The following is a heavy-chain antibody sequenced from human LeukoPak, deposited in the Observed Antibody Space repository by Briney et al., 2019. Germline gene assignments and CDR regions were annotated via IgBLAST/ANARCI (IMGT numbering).Heavy chain of an antibody. V-gene: IGHV4-34*01. CDR2: INHSGST. Sequence: SETLSLTCAVYGGSFSGYYWSWIRQPPGKGLEWIGDINHSGSTNYNPSLKSRATISKDTSKNQFSLKLSSVSAADTAVYYCANYYDYVWGSYRYDYWGQGTLVTVSS. CDR1: GGSFSGYY. J-gene: IGHJ4*02. D-gene: IGHD3-16*02. CDR3: ANYYDYVWGSYRYDY.